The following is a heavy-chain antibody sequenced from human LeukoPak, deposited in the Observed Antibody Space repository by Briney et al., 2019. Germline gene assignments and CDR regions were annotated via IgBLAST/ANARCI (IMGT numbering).Heavy chain of an antibody. CDR3: ARESSSGWYRSDYFDY. CDR2: IYHSGST. Sequence: SETLSLTCTVSGYSISSGYYWGWIRQPPGKGLEWIGSIYHSGSTYYNPSLKSRVTISVDTSKNQFSLKLSSVTAADTAVYYCARESSSGWYRSDYFDYWGQGTLVTVSS. J-gene: IGHJ4*02. V-gene: IGHV4-38-2*02. D-gene: IGHD6-19*01. CDR1: GYSISSGYY.